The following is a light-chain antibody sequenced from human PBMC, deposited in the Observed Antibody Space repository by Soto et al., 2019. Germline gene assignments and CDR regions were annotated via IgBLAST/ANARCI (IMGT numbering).Light chain of an antibody. V-gene: IGLV2-11*01. CDR3: CSYAGTYSYV. Sequence: QSVLTQPRSVSGSPGQSVTISCTGTSSDVGAYNYVSWYQQHPGKAPKFMIYDVSKRPSGVPDRFSGSKSGNTASLTISGLQADDEADYYCCSYAGTYSYVFGTGNKLTVL. CDR2: DVS. J-gene: IGLJ1*01. CDR1: SSDVGAYNY.